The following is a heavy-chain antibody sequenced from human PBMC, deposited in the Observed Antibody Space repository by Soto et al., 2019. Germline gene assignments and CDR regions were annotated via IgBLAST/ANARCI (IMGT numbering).Heavy chain of an antibody. Sequence: ASVKVSCKASGYTFTGYYMHWVRQAPGQGLEWMGWINPNSGGTNYAQKFQGWVTMTRDTSISTAYMELSRLRSDDTAVYYCARGGPLITIFGVVIIQHVFGMDVWGQGTTVTVSS. J-gene: IGHJ6*02. V-gene: IGHV1-2*04. D-gene: IGHD3-3*01. CDR3: ARGGPLITIFGVVIIQHVFGMDV. CDR1: GYTFTGYY. CDR2: INPNSGGT.